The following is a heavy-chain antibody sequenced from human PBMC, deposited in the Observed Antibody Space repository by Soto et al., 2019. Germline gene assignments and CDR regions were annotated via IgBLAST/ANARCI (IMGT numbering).Heavy chain of an antibody. CDR1: GFTLSNHA. CDR2: LSGSGAGK. CDR3: AKGSGSGYGTPADS. Sequence: EVQLLESGGGLVQPGGSLRLSCAASGFTLSNHAMSWVRQAPGKGLEWVSTLSGSGAGKYYADSVKGRFTISRDTYQNTLYLQMNSLRAEDTAVYYCAKGSGSGYGTPADSWGQGTLVTVSS. D-gene: IGHD1-26*01. J-gene: IGHJ4*02. V-gene: IGHV3-23*01.